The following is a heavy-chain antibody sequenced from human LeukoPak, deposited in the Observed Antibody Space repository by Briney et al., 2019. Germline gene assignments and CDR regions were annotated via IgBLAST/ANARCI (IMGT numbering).Heavy chain of an antibody. Sequence: PSETLSLTCTVSGGSISSSSYYWGWIRQPPGKGLEWIGSIYYSGSTYYNPSLKSRVTISVDTSKNQFSLKLSSVTAADTAVYYCARGEGATKALGDWFDPWGQGTLVTVSS. CDR2: IYYSGST. J-gene: IGHJ5*02. CDR1: GGSISSSSYY. D-gene: IGHD1-26*01. CDR3: ARGEGATKALGDWFDP. V-gene: IGHV4-39*07.